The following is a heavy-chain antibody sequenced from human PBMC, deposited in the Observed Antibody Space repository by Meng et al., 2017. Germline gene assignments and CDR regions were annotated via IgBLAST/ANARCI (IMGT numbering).Heavy chain of an antibody. CDR1: GFTFSDYY. CDR3: ARDNRIWDYYDGSGYYLSYYFDY. Sequence: GGSLRLSCAASGFTFSDYYMSWIRQAPGKGLEWVSYISSSGSTIYYADSVKGRFTISRDNAKNSLYLQMNSLRAEDTAVYYCARDNRIWDYYDGSGYYLSYYFDYWGQGTLVTVSS. CDR2: ISSSGSTI. J-gene: IGHJ4*02. V-gene: IGHV3-11*01. D-gene: IGHD3-22*01.